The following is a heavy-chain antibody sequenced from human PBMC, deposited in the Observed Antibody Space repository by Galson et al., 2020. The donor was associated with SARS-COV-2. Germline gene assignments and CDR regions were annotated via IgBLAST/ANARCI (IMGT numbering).Heavy chain of an antibody. Sequence: SVKVSCKASGGTFSSYAISWVRQAPGQGLEWMGGIIPIFGTANYAQKFQGRVTITADESTSTAYMELSSLRSEDTAVYYCARAREGRQQLGPRNQFDYWGQGTLVTVSS. CDR2: IIPIFGTA. CDR1: GGTFSSYA. CDR3: ARAREGRQQLGPRNQFDY. J-gene: IGHJ4*02. D-gene: IGHD6-13*01. V-gene: IGHV1-69*13.